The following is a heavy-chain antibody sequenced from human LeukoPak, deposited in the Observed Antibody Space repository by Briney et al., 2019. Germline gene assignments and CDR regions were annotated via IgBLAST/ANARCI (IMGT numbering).Heavy chain of an antibody. Sequence: GGSLRLSCAASGFTFSSYGMHWVRQAPGKGLEWVAVISYDGSNKYYADSVKGRFTISRDNSKNTLYLQMNSLRAEDTAVYYCAKSAANWNGFDYWGQGTLVTVSS. D-gene: IGHD1-20*01. CDR1: GFTFSSYG. CDR3: AKSAANWNGFDY. V-gene: IGHV3-30*18. J-gene: IGHJ4*02. CDR2: ISYDGSNK.